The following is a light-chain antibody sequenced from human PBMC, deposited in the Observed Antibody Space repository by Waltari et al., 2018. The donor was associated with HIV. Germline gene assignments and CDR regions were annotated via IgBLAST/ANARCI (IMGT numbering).Light chain of an antibody. CDR1: SSNIGSNT. J-gene: IGLJ2*01. CDR3: ASWDDSLNGPV. V-gene: IGLV1-44*01. Sequence: QSVLTQPPSTSGTPGQRVTIACSGSSSNIGSNTVSWFQQLPGKAPKVLIYGQNQRPSGVPDRFSGSKSGTSASLAIGGLQSEDEADYYCASWDDSLNGPVFGGGTTLTVL. CDR2: GQN.